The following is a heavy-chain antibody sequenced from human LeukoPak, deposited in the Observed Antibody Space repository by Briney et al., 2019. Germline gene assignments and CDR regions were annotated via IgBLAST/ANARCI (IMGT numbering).Heavy chain of an antibody. Sequence: SETLSLTCAVSGGSFSGYYWSWIRQPPGKGLEWIGEINHSGSTNYNPSPKSRVTISVDTSKNQFSLKLSSVTAADTAVYYCARVVYYYDSSGIDYWGQGTLVTVSS. V-gene: IGHV4-34*01. J-gene: IGHJ4*02. CDR2: INHSGST. CDR1: GGSFSGYY. CDR3: ARVVYYYDSSGIDY. D-gene: IGHD3-22*01.